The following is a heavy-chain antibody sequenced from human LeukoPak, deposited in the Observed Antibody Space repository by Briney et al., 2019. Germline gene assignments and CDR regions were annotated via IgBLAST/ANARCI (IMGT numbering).Heavy chain of an antibody. J-gene: IGHJ3*02. D-gene: IGHD2-2*01. CDR3: ARGYRYCSSTSCRDAFDI. CDR2: IYYSGST. V-gene: IGHV4-30-4*08. CDR1: GGSISSGDYY. Sequence: PSETLSLTCTVSGGSISSGDYYWSWIRQPPGKGLEWIGYIYYSGSTYYNPSLKSRVTISVDTSKNQFSLKLSSVTAADTAVYYCARGYRYCSSTSCRDAFDIWGQGTMVTVSS.